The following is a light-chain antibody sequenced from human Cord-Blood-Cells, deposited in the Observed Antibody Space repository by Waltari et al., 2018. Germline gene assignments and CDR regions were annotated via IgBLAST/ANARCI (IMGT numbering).Light chain of an antibody. J-gene: IGLJ3*02. V-gene: IGLV2-23*01. CDR1: SSAVGSYKL. CDR2: EGS. CDR3: CSYAGSSTWV. Sequence: QSALTQPASVSGSPGQSITISCPGTSSAVGSYKLVSWYQQHPGKAPKLMIYEGSKRPSGVSNRFSGSKSGNTASLTISGLQAEDEADYYCCSYAGSSTWVFGGGTKLTVL.